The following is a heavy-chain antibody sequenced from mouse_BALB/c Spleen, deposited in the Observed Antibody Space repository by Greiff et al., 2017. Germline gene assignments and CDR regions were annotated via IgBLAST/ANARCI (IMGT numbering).Heavy chain of an antibody. V-gene: IGHV1S29*02. J-gene: IGHJ4*01. CDR1: GYTFTDYN. CDR3: ARDGAPYAMDY. Sequence: EVKLVESGPELVKPGASVKISCKASGYTFTDYNMHWVKQSHGKSLEWIGYIYPYNGGTGYNQKFKSKATLTVDNSSSTAYMELRSLTSEDSAVYYCARDGAPYAMDYWGQGTSVTVSS. CDR2: IYPYNGGT.